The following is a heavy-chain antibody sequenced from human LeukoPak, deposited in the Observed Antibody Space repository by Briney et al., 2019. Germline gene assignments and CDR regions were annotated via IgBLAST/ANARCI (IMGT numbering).Heavy chain of an antibody. Sequence: KPSETLSLTCTVAGGSISSSSYYWGWIRQPPGKGLEWIGSIYYSGSTYYNPSLKSRVTISVDTSKNQFSLKLSSVTAADTAVYYCASGAFYYMDVWGKGTTVTVSS. CDR3: ASGAFYYMDV. J-gene: IGHJ6*03. CDR2: IYYSGST. CDR1: GGSISSSSYY. D-gene: IGHD3-16*01. V-gene: IGHV4-39*07.